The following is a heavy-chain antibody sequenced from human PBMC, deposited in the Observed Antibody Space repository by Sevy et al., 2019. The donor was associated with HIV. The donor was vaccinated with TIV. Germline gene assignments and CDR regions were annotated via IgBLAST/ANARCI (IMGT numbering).Heavy chain of an antibody. CDR2: IKQDGSEQ. Sequence: GGSLRLSCAASGFTFSSYWMSWVRQAPGKGLEWVANIKQDGSEQYYVDSVKGRFTISRDNAKNSLYLQMNSLRAEDTAVYYCARDRVYYYGSGSYTYYFDYWGQGTLVTVSS. V-gene: IGHV3-7*01. J-gene: IGHJ4*02. D-gene: IGHD3-10*01. CDR3: ARDRVYYYGSGSYTYYFDY. CDR1: GFTFSSYW.